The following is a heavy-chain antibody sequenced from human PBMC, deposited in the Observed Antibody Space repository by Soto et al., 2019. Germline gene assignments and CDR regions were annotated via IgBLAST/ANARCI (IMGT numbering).Heavy chain of an antibody. CDR2: INRDGSST. V-gene: IGHV3-74*01. CDR3: ARDIATTGEYYFDY. J-gene: IGHJ4*02. Sequence: EVQLVESGGGLVKPGGSLRLSCAASGFTFSSYWMHWVRQAPGKVLVWVSRINRDGSSTNYADSARGRVTISRDNAKNTLYLQMNGLRAEDTAVYYCARDIATTGEYYFDYWVQGILVTVSS. CDR1: GFTFSSYW. D-gene: IGHD6-13*01.